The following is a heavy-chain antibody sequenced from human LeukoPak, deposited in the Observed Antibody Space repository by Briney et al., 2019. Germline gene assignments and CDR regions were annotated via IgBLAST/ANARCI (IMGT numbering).Heavy chain of an antibody. V-gene: IGHV4-30-2*01. CDR2: IYHSGST. D-gene: IGHD4-17*01. CDR1: GGSISSGGYS. Sequence: PSETLSLTCAVSGGSISSGGYSWSWIRQPPGKGLEWIGYIYHSGSTYYNPSLKSRVTISVDTSKNQFSLKLSSVTAADTAVYYCARPQDYGDGAFDIWGQETMVTVSS. CDR3: ARPQDYGDGAFDI. J-gene: IGHJ3*02.